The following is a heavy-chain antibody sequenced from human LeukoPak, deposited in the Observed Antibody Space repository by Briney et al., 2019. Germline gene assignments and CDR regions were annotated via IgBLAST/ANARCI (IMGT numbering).Heavy chain of an antibody. Sequence: RASVKVSCKASGGTFSSYAISWVRQAPGQGLEWMGGIIPIFGTANYAQKFQGRVTITADESTSTAYMELSSLRSEDTAVYYCARGQTLAVADRWLWWFDPWGQGTLVTVSS. CDR3: ARGQTLAVADRWLWWFDP. D-gene: IGHD6-19*01. CDR2: IIPIFGTA. CDR1: GGTFSSYA. J-gene: IGHJ5*02. V-gene: IGHV1-69*13.